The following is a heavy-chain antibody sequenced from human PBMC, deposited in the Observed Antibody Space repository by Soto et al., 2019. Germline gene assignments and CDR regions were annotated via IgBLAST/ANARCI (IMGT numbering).Heavy chain of an antibody. Sequence: GGSLRLSCAASGFTFSSYAMHWVRQAPGKGLEWVAVISYDGSNKYYADSVKGRFTISRDNSKNTLYLQMNSLRAEDTAVYYCARARRVLNWFAPWGQGTLVTVSS. J-gene: IGHJ5*02. V-gene: IGHV3-30-3*01. D-gene: IGHD1-1*01. CDR1: GFTFSSYA. CDR3: ARARRVLNWFAP. CDR2: ISYDGSNK.